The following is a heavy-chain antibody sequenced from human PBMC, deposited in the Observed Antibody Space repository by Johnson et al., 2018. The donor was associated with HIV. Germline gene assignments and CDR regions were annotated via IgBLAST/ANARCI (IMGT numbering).Heavy chain of an antibody. CDR1: GFSFDDYA. D-gene: IGHD4-17*01. CDR3: ATGSPTVTTNAFDI. J-gene: IGHJ3*02. V-gene: IGHV3-66*01. CDR2: IYSGGST. Sequence: ESGGGLVQPGRSLRLSCAASGFSFDDYAMHWVRQVPGKGLEWVSVIYSGGSTYYAYSVKGRFTISRDNSKNTLYLQMNSLRAEDTAVYYCATGSPTVTTNAFDIWGQGTMVTVSS.